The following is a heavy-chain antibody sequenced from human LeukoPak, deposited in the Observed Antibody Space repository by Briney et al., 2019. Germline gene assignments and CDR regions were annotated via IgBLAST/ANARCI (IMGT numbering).Heavy chain of an antibody. CDR1: GFTFSSYS. D-gene: IGHD1-7*01. Sequence: GGSLRLSCAASGFTFSSYSMSWVRQAPGKGLEWVSSINSSSSYKYYAVSVKGRYTISRDNAKNSLYLQMNSLRAEDTAVYYCARFDLTRTTYCYYMDVWGKGTTVTVSS. J-gene: IGHJ6*03. CDR3: ARFDLTRTTYCYYMDV. CDR2: INSSSSYK. V-gene: IGHV3-21*01.